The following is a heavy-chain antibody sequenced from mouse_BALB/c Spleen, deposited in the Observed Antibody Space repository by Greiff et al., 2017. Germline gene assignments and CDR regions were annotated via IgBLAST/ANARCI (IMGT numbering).Heavy chain of an antibody. CDR1: GYTFTDYN. D-gene: IGHD2-4*01. J-gene: IGHJ3*01. CDR2: INPNNGGT. CDR3: ARPYYDYAFAY. V-gene: IGHV1-18*01. Sequence: EVQLQQSGPELVKPGASVKIPCKASGYTFTDYNMDWVKQSHGKSLEWIGDINPNNGGTIYNQKFKGKATLTVDKSSSTAYMELRSLTSEDTAVYYCARPYYDYAFAYWGQGTLVTVSA.